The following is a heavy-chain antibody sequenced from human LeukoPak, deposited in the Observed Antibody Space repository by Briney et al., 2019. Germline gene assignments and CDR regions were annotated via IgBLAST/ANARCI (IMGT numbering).Heavy chain of an antibody. J-gene: IGHJ4*02. CDR1: GFTFSSYG. CDR2: ISYDGSNK. Sequence: GGSLRLSCAASGFTFSSYGMHWVRQAPGKGLEWVAVISYDGSNKYYADSVKGRFTISGDNSKNTLYLQMNSLRAEDTAVYYCAKNPVEYSSSLFPVDYWGQGTLVTVSS. D-gene: IGHD6-6*01. CDR3: AKNPVEYSSSLFPVDY. V-gene: IGHV3-30*18.